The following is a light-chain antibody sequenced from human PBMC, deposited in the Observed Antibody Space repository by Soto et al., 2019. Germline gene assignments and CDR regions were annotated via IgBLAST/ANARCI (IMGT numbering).Light chain of an antibody. V-gene: IGKV3-11*01. J-gene: IGKJ4*01. CDR3: QQRSNWPPRIT. Sequence: EIVLTQSPATLSLSPGERATLSCRSSQSLSSYLAWYQQKPGQAPRLLIYDASNRATGIPARFSGSGSGTDFTLTISILEPEDVAVDYCQQRSNWPPRITFGGGTKVEIK. CDR1: QSLSSY. CDR2: DAS.